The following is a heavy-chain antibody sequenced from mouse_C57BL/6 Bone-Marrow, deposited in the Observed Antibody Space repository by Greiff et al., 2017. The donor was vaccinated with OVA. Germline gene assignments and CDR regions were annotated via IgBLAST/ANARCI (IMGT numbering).Heavy chain of an antibody. D-gene: IGHD4-1*01. Sequence: QVQLQQPGAELVKPGASVKLSCKASGYTFTSYWIQWVKQRPGQGLEWIGEIDPSDGYTNYNQKFKGKATVTVDTSSSTANMQLSSLTSVDSAVYYCAGWEFAYWGQGTLVTVSA. V-gene: IGHV1-50*01. CDR2: IDPSDGYT. J-gene: IGHJ3*01. CDR1: GYTFTSYW. CDR3: AGWEFAY.